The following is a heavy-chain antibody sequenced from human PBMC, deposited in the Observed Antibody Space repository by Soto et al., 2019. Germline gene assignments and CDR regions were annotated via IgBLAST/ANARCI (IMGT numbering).Heavy chain of an antibody. CDR1: GFTFSSYS. Sequence: EVQLVESGGGLVQPGGSLRLSCAASGFTFSSYSMNWVRQAPGKGLEWVSYISSSSSTIYYADSVKGRFTISRDNAKNSLYLQMNSLRDEGTAVYYCARAETYYYDSSGYYQTVYYFDYWGQGTLVTVSS. CDR2: ISSSSSTI. D-gene: IGHD3-22*01. CDR3: ARAETYYYDSSGYYQTVYYFDY. J-gene: IGHJ4*02. V-gene: IGHV3-48*02.